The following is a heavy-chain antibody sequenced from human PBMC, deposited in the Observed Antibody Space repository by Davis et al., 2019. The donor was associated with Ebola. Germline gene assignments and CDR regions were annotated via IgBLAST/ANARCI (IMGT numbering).Heavy chain of an antibody. V-gene: IGHV4-59*01. CDR1: GGSISSYY. D-gene: IGHD6-13*01. Sequence: MPGGSLRLSCTVSGGSISSYYWSWIRQPPGKGLEWIGYIYYSGSTNYNPSLKSRVTISVDTSTNQFSLKLSSVTAADTAVYYCAGGYSSSWYDYWGQGTLVTVSS. CDR3: AGGYSSSWYDY. CDR2: IYYSGST. J-gene: IGHJ4*02.